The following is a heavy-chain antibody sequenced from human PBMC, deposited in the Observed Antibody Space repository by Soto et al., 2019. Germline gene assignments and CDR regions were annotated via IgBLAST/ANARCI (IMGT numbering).Heavy chain of an antibody. V-gene: IGHV3-11*01. CDR2: ISSSGSTI. CDR1: GSTFSDYY. J-gene: IGHJ4*02. D-gene: IGHD3-22*01. CDR3: ARDRRYYYDSSAYYFDY. Sequence: LRLSCAASGSTFSDYYMSWIRQAPGKGLEWVSYISSSGSTIYYADSVKGRFTISRDNAKNSLYLQMNSLRAEDTAVYYCARDRRYYYDSSAYYFDYWGQGTPVTVSS.